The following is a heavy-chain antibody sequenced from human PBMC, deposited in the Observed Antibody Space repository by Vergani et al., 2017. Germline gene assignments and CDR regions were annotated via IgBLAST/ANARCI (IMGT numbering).Heavy chain of an antibody. D-gene: IGHD2-15*01. J-gene: IGHJ4*02. CDR1: GGSINSHNYY. CDR3: ARGSCLGGSCYKPLFDY. Sequence: QVQLQESGPGLVKPSQTLSLTCTVSGGSINSHNYYWSWIRQPAGKGLEWIGRIHTSGSTNYNPSFKSRVTMSEDTSKNQFSLNLTSVTAADTAVYFCARGSCLGGSCYKPLFDYWVQGILVTVSS. CDR2: IHTSGST. V-gene: IGHV4-61*02.